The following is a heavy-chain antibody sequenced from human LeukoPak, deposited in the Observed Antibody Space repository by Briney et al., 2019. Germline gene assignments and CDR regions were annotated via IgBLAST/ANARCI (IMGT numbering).Heavy chain of an antibody. D-gene: IGHD1-26*01. CDR2: ISYDGSNK. Sequence: GRSLRLSCAASGFTFSSCGMHWVRQAPGKGLEWVAVISYDGSNKYYADSVKGRFTISRDNSKNTLYLQMNSLRAEDTAVYYCAKSRSKWELLPAPTDYWGQGTLVTVSS. J-gene: IGHJ4*02. CDR1: GFTFSSCG. V-gene: IGHV3-30*18. CDR3: AKSRSKWELLPAPTDY.